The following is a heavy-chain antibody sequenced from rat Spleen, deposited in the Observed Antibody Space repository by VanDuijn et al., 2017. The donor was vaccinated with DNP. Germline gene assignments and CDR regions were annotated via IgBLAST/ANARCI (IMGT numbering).Heavy chain of an antibody. CDR2: ISSDGGSS. CDR3: AKNSGYYFDY. CDR1: GITFSSYW. Sequence: EVQLVESGGGLVQPGRSLQLACVASGITFSSYWMFWIRQTPGKGLEWVASISSDGGSSYYPDSVKGRFTISRDNAENTVYLQMNSLKSEDTATYYCAKNSGYYFDYWGQGVMVTVSS. J-gene: IGHJ2*01. V-gene: IGHV5-58*01. D-gene: IGHD4-3*01.